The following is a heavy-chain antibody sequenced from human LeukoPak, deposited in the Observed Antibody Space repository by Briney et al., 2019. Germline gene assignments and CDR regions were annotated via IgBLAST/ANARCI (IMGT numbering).Heavy chain of an antibody. Sequence: ASVKVSCKASGYTFTSYGISWVRQAPGQGLEWMGWISAYNGNTNYAQKLQGRVTMTTDTSTSTAYMELRSLRSDDTAVYYCAREMGFARDIVVVVAATHAFDIWGQGTMVTVSS. J-gene: IGHJ3*02. V-gene: IGHV1-18*01. CDR3: AREMGFARDIVVVVAATHAFDI. CDR1: GYTFTSYG. CDR2: ISAYNGNT. D-gene: IGHD2-15*01.